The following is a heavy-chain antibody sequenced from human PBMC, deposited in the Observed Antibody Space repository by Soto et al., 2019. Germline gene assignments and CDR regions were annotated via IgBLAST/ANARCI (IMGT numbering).Heavy chain of an antibody. Sequence: SETLSLTCTVSGGSISSYYWSWIRQPPGKGLEWIGYIYYSGSTNYNPSLKSRVTISVDTSKNQFSLKLSSVTAADTAVYYCARDRLDDYVGYFQYWGQGTLVTGSS. D-gene: IGHD4-17*01. J-gene: IGHJ1*01. CDR1: GGSISSYY. CDR2: IYYSGST. CDR3: ARDRLDDYVGYFQY. V-gene: IGHV4-59*01.